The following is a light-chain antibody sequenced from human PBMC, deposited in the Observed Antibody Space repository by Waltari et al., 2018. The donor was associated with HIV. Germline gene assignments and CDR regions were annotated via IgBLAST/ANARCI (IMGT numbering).Light chain of an antibody. CDR3: SSYTSSSTSV. V-gene: IGLV2-14*01. Sequence: QSALTQPASVSWSPGPSTTISCTGTSSDVGGYNYVSWYQQPPGKAPKRMIYDVSNRPSGVSNRFSGSKSGNTASLTISGLQAEDEADYYCSSYTSSSTSVFGGGTKLTVL. J-gene: IGLJ2*01. CDR2: DVS. CDR1: SSDVGGYNY.